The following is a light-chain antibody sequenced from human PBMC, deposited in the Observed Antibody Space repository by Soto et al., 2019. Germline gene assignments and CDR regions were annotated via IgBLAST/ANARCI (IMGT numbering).Light chain of an antibody. V-gene: IGKV3-11*01. CDR3: QNSSNWIT. J-gene: IGKJ5*01. CDR2: DPS. CDR1: QSVSSY. Sequence: EIVLTQSPATLALSPGXRATLSCRASQSVSSYLAWYQQKPGQAPRLLIYDPSNMATGIPARFSGSGSGTDLTLATSSLVREDFPVYDCQNSSNWITFGQGTRLEIK.